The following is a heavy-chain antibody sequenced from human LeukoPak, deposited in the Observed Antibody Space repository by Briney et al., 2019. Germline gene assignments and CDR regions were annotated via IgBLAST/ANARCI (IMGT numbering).Heavy chain of an antibody. CDR1: GGSISSYY. Sequence: SETLSLTCTVSGGSISSYYWSWIRQPPGKGLEWIGYIXYXXXXXXXXSXXXRVTISVDTAKNQFSLKLSSVTAADTARYYCXXXXXPPDVWGKGTTVTXSS. J-gene: IGHJ6*04. CDR2: IXYXXXX. CDR3: XXXXXPPDV. V-gene: IGHV4-59*01.